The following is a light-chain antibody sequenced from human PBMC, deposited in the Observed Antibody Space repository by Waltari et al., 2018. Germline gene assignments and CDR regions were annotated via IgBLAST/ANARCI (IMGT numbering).Light chain of an antibody. Sequence: DIQMTQSPSSLSASVRDRVTITCRASQSISTYLNWYQQKPGTAPKLLIYATSSLQTGVPSRFSGSGSGTDFTLTINSLQPEDFATYYCQQSYSTPRTFGQGTKVEIK. CDR1: QSISTY. J-gene: IGKJ1*01. CDR2: ATS. V-gene: IGKV1-39*01. CDR3: QQSYSTPRT.